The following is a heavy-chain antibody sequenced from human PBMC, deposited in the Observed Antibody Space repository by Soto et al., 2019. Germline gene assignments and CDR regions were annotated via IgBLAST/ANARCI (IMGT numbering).Heavy chain of an antibody. CDR1: GGTFSSYT. D-gene: IGHD1-26*01. J-gene: IGHJ3*02. CDR2: IIPILGIA. Sequence: QVQLVQSGAEVKKPGSSVKVSCKASGGTFSSYTISWVRQAPGQGLEWMGRIIPILGIANYAQKFQGRVTIPADKATSTAYMELSSLRSEDTAGYYGASDGGTPVDSWGQGTMVTVSS. V-gene: IGHV1-69*02. CDR3: ASDGGTPVDS.